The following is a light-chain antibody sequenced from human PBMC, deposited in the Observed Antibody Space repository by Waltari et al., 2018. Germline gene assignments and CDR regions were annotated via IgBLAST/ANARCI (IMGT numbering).Light chain of an antibody. CDR1: TSNVRRND. V-gene: IGLV1-47*01. CDR2: RND. J-gene: IGLJ2*01. CDR3: AAWDENLRGVA. Sequence: QSVLTQPPSVSGTPGQRVTISCSGSTSNVRRNDVYWYQQFPGTAPKLLIYRNDQRPSGVPDRFSGSKSGTSASLAISGLRSEDEADYYCAAWDENLRGVAFGGGTKLTVL.